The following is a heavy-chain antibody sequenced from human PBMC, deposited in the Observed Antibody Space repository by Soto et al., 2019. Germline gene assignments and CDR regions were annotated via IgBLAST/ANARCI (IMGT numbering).Heavy chain of an antibody. D-gene: IGHD3-22*01. V-gene: IGHV3-48*02. J-gene: IGHJ4*02. CDR3: ARDAFDYDTTGYHCDY. CDR2: ISKSSDTI. Sequence: EVQLVESGGGLVQPGGSLRLTCAASGFSFSNYNMNWVRQAPGKGLEWVSYISKSSDTIYYADSVRGRFSISRDNGKNSLYLQMDSLRDEDTAVYYCARDAFDYDTTGYHCDYWGQGTPVTVSS. CDR1: GFSFSNYN.